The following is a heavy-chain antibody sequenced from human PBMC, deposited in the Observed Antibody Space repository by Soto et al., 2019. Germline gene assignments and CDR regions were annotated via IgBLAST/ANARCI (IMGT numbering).Heavy chain of an antibody. CDR3: ARYTVERLFDY. V-gene: IGHV1-3*01. Sequence: QVQLVQSGAEVKKPGASGKVSCKTSGFTFTSYGVHWVRQAPGQRLEWMGWINAGNGDTKYSQQFQGRVTISSDTTASVVYMELSGLRSEDTALYYCARYTVERLFDYWGQGTLVTVSS. J-gene: IGHJ4*02. CDR1: GFTFTSYG. CDR2: INAGNGDT. D-gene: IGHD4-17*01.